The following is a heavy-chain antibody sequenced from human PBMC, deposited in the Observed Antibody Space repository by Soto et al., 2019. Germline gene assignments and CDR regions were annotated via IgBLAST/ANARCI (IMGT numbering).Heavy chain of an antibody. CDR3: ARDNMRARYGMDV. J-gene: IGHJ6*02. D-gene: IGHD2-2*01. CDR2: IYYSGST. CDR1: GGSVSSGSYH. V-gene: IGHV4-61*01. Sequence: SETLSLTCTASGGSVSSGSYHWTWIRQPPGKGLEWIGYIYYSGSTNYNPSLKSRVTISVDTSKNQFSLKLSSVTAADTAVYYCARDNMRARYGMDVWGQGTTVTVSS.